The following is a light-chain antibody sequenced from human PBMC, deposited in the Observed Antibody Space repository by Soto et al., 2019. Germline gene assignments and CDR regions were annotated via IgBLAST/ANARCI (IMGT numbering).Light chain of an antibody. V-gene: IGKV3-15*01. J-gene: IGKJ5*01. CDR1: QSVSSN. Sequence: IQITQSPSSLSASLGERATLSCRASQSVSSNLAWYQRKPGLAPRLLIFGASSRASGIPARFSGSRSGAKLTLTISNRQSDEDAAYYYQQYYDRAPFTFGQGTQVEIK. CDR3: QQYYDRAPFT. CDR2: GAS.